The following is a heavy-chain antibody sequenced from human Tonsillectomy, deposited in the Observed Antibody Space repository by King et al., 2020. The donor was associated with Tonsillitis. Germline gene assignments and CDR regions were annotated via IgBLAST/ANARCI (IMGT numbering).Heavy chain of an antibody. Sequence: VQLVESGGGLVRPGGSLRLSCTASGFTFSDYYMSWIRQAPGKGLEWVSNIGSTNISCSGTTIHYTDSVKGRFTISRDNAKNSLYLQMNSLRAEDTAVYYCAREPWDWGQGTLVTVSS. J-gene: IGHJ4*02. CDR1: GFTFSDYY. D-gene: IGHD7-27*01. V-gene: IGHV3-11*01. CDR3: AREPWD. CDR2: ISCSGTTI.